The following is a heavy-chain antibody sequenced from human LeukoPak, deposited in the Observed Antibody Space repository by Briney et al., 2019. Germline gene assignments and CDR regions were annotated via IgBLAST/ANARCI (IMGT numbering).Heavy chain of an antibody. Sequence: PSETLSLTCAVYGGSFSGYYWSWIRQPPGKGLEWIGEINNSGSTNYNPSLKSRVTISVDTSKNQFSLKLSSVTAADTAVYYCARSAAALLDYWGQGTLVTVSS. J-gene: IGHJ4*02. V-gene: IGHV4-34*01. D-gene: IGHD6-13*01. CDR2: INNSGST. CDR3: ARSAAALLDY. CDR1: GGSFSGYY.